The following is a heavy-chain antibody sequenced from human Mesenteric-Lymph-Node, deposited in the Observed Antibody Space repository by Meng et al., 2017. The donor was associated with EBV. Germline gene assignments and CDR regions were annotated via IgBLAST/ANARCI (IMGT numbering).Heavy chain of an antibody. CDR1: GYTFTSHD. D-gene: IGHD5-24*01. V-gene: IGHV1-8*01. CDR2: MNPNSGAT. J-gene: IGHJ4*02. CDR3: SRDSIYNGQDS. Sequence: QEHLVQSGAEVKKPWASVKVSCKASGYTFTSHDINWVRQATGQGLEWMGWMNPNSGATGSTQKFQGRVTMTRNTSISTAYMELNSLTSEDTAVYYCSRDSIYNGQDSWGQGTLVTVSS.